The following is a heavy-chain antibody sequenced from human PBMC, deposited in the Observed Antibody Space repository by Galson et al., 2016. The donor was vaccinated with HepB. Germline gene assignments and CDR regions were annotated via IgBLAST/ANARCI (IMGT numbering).Heavy chain of an antibody. CDR3: AKLPATVNAY. Sequence: SLRLSCAASGFTFSSYIMSWVRQTPGKGLEWVSSISGSGDDTYYTDPVKGRFTISRDNSKNTVYLQMNSLRAEDTAVYYCAKLPATVNAYWGQGTMVTVSS. J-gene: IGHJ3*01. V-gene: IGHV3-23*01. D-gene: IGHD4-17*01. CDR2: ISGSGDDT. CDR1: GFTFSSYI.